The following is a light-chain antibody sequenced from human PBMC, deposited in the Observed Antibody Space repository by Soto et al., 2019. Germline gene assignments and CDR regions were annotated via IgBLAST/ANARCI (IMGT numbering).Light chain of an antibody. J-gene: IGLJ3*02. Sequence: SYELTQPPSVSASPGQTARIPCSGDAFPNQYGYWYQQRPGQAPMLVIYKDTERPSGIPERFSGSSSGTTVTLTISGVQAEDEADYYCQSADSSTYNWVFGGGTKLTVL. CDR2: KDT. CDR3: QSADSSTYNWV. CDR1: AFPNQY. V-gene: IGLV3-25*02.